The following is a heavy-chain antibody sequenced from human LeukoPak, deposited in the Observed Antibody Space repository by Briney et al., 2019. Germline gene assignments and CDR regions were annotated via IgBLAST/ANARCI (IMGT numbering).Heavy chain of an antibody. Sequence: SETLSRTCTVSGGSISSSSYYWGWIRQPPGKGLEWIGSIYYSGSTYYNPSLKSRVTISVDTSKNQFSLKLSSVTAADTAVYYCASLLNYVNWFDPWGQGTLVTVSS. V-gene: IGHV4-39*01. CDR1: GGSISSSSYY. CDR3: ASLLNYVNWFDP. CDR2: IYYSGST. D-gene: IGHD4-11*01. J-gene: IGHJ5*02.